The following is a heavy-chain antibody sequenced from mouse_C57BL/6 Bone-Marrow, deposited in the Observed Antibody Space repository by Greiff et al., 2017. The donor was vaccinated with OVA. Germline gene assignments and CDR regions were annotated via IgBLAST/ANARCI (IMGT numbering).Heavy chain of an antibody. CDR2: ISSGGSYT. D-gene: IGHD2-1*01. Sequence: EVKLQESGGDLVKPGGSLKLSCAASGFTFSSYGMSWVRQTPDKRLEWVATISSGGSYTYYPDSVKGRFTISRDNAKNTLYLQMSSLKSEDTAMYYCARRIGNFAWFAYWGQGTLVTVSA. V-gene: IGHV5-6*02. CDR1: GFTFSSYG. CDR3: ARRIGNFAWFAY. J-gene: IGHJ3*01.